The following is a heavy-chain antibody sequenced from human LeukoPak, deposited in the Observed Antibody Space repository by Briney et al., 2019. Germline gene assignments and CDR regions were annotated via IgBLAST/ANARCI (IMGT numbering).Heavy chain of an antibody. CDR1: GFTFSDYY. CDR3: ARRGTTYCTVDSCHPNWFDP. Sequence: GGSLRLSCAASGFTFSDYYMTWIRQAPGRGLEWISYINGTSSDTKYADSVKGRFTISRDNAKNSVYLLMNSLRAEDTAVYYCARRGTTYCTVDSCHPNWFDPWGQGTLVTVSS. CDR2: INGTSSDT. V-gene: IGHV3-11*03. J-gene: IGHJ5*02. D-gene: IGHD2-15*01.